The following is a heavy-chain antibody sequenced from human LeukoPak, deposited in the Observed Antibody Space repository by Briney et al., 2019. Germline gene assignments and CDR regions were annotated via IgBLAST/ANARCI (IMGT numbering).Heavy chain of an antibody. Sequence: SETLSLTCTVSGGSISSYYWSWVRQPPGKGLEWIGFVYYTGSTNYSPSLKSRVTISVDTSKNQFSLKLSSVTAADTAVYYCATNTGTVFDYWGQGALVTVSS. V-gene: IGHV4-59*12. D-gene: IGHD7-27*01. CDR2: VYYTGST. CDR1: GGSISSYY. CDR3: ATNTGTVFDY. J-gene: IGHJ4*02.